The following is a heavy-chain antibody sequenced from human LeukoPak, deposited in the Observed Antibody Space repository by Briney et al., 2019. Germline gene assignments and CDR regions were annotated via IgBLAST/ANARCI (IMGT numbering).Heavy chain of an antibody. J-gene: IGHJ6*03. CDR1: GYTFTGYY. D-gene: IGHD6-19*01. V-gene: IGHV1-2*02. Sequence: GASVKVSCKASGYTFTGYYMHWVRQAPGQGLEWMGWINPNSGGTNYAQKFQGRVTMTRDTSISTAYMELSRLRSDDTAVYYCARGITLPSVAGGGDYYYYYMDVWGKGTTVTVSS. CDR3: ARGITLPSVAGGGDYYYYYMDV. CDR2: INPNSGGT.